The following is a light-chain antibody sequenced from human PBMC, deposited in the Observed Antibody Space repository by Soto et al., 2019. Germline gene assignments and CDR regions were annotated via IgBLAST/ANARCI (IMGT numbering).Light chain of an antibody. CDR1: QSVSSNY. V-gene: IGKV3-20*01. CDR3: QQYGSSPPEKT. Sequence: EIVLTQSPGTLSLSAGERATLSCRASQSVSSNYLAWYQQKPGQAPSLLIYGASRRATGIPDRFNGSGSGTDFTLTISRLEPEDFAVYYCQQYGSSPPEKTFGQGTKVEIK. J-gene: IGKJ1*01. CDR2: GAS.